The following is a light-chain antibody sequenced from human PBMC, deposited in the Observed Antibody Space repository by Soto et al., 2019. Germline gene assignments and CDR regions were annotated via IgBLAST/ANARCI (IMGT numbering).Light chain of an antibody. V-gene: IGKV1-5*03. CDR1: QSISNW. CDR2: GAS. Sequence: DIQMTQSPSTLSASVGDRVTITCRASQSISNWLAWHQQKPGKAPKLLIYGASTLESGVPSRFSGSGSGTEFTLTISSLQPDDFATYYCQQYHTYRTFGQGTKVEVK. CDR3: QQYHTYRT. J-gene: IGKJ1*01.